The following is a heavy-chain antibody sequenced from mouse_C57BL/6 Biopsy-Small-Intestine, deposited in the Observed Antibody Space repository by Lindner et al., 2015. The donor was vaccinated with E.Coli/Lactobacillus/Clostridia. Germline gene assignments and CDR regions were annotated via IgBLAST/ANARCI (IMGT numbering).Heavy chain of an antibody. V-gene: IGHV1-81*01. J-gene: IGHJ3*01. CDR2: IYPRSGNT. Sequence: VQLQESGAELARPGASVKLSCKASGYTFTSYGISWVTQRTGQGLEWIGEIYPRSGNTYYNENFKGKATLTADKSSSTAYMELRSLTSEDPAVYFCARAYSNYWFAYWGQGTLVTVSA. CDR1: GYTFTSYG. D-gene: IGHD2-5*01. CDR3: ARAYSNYWFAY.